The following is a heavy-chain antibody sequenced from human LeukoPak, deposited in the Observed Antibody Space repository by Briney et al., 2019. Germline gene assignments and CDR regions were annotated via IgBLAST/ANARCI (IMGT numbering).Heavy chain of an antibody. CDR2: IYTSGSA. J-gene: IGHJ4*02. CDR1: GGSISSGRYY. V-gene: IGHV4-61*02. CDR3: AREVRYCSGGSCDREGFDY. D-gene: IGHD2-15*01. Sequence: SQTLSLTCTVSGGSISSGRYYWRSIRQPAGKVLEWIGRIYTSGSANYNPSLKSRVPISVDTSKNQFSLKRSSVTAADTAVYYCAREVRYCSGGSCDREGFDYWGQGTLVTVSS.